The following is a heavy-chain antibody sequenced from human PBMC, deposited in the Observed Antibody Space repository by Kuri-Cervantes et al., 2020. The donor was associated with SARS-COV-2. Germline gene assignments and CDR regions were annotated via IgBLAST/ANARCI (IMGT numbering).Heavy chain of an antibody. V-gene: IGHV3-53*01. J-gene: IGHJ4*02. D-gene: IGHD6-13*01. Sequence: GESLKISCAASGFTVSDYYMTWVRQAPGKGLEWVSVIYVHRTEYADSVKGRLTISRDNSNNTVYLQMNSLRAEDAAVYYCARGRYTNSWYYFDYWGQGTLVTVSS. CDR1: GFTVSDYY. CDR3: ARGRYTNSWYYFDY. CDR2: IYVHRT.